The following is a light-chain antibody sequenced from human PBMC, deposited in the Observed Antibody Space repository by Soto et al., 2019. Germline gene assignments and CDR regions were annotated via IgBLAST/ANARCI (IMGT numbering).Light chain of an antibody. CDR1: SSDIGGYNY. CDR2: EVT. V-gene: IGLV2-14*01. CDR3: NSYTSSSTRV. Sequence: QSALTQPASVSGSPGQSITISCTGTSSDIGGYNYVSWYQHHPGKAPKLLIYEVTNRPSGVSNRFSGSKSGNTASLTISGLQAEDEAVYYCNSYTSSSTRVFGGGPKLTVL. J-gene: IGLJ2*01.